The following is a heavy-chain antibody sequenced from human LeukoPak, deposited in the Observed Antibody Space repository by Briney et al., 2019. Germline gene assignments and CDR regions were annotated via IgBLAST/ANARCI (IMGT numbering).Heavy chain of an antibody. V-gene: IGHV4-59*01. J-gene: IGHJ3*02. CDR2: IYSSGST. CDR3: ARDHWSSSGWSSDAFDI. D-gene: IGHD6-19*01. CDR1: GGSISSYY. Sequence: SETLSLTCTVSGGSISSYYWSWIRQPPGKGLEWIGYIYSSGSTDYDPSLKSRVTISVDTSKKHFSLKLSSVTAADTAVYYCARDHWSSSGWSSDAFDIWGQGTMVTVSS.